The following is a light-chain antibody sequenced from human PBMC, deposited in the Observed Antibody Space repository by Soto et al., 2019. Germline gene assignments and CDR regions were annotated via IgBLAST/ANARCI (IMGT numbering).Light chain of an antibody. J-gene: IGKJ4*01. CDR1: QTVSFSY. Sequence: EIVLTQSPGTLSLSPGDRATLSCRASQTVSFSYLAWYQQKPGQAPRLLIYGASSRATGIPDRFSGSESGTDFTLTISRLEPEDFALYYCQQYGSSPLTFGGGTKVDIK. V-gene: IGKV3-20*01. CDR2: GAS. CDR3: QQYGSSPLT.